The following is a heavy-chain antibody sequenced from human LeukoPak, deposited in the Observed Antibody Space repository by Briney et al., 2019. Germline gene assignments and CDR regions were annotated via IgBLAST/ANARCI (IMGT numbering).Heavy chain of an antibody. V-gene: IGHV1-69*04. D-gene: IGHD3-16*01. CDR3: ARYDGGNWFDP. CDR1: GYTFTRYA. J-gene: IGHJ5*02. Sequence: ASVKVSCKASGYTFTRYAISWVRQAPGQGLEWMGRIIPILGIANYAQKFQGRVTITADKSTSTAYMELSSLRSEDTAVYYCARYDGGNWFDPWGQGTLVTVSS. CDR2: IIPILGIA.